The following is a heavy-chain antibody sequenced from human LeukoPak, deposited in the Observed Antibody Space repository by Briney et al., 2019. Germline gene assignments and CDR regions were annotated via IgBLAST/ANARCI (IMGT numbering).Heavy chain of an antibody. CDR2: VYYTGTT. Sequence: PSETLSLTCTVSGVSISSSNSYWGWIRQPPGKGLEWIGGVYYTGTTYSNPSLKSRVTISVDTSKNQFSLRLSSDCARHVSVAVTNFFDYWGQGTLVTVSS. V-gene: IGHV4-39*01. D-gene: IGHD6-19*01. CDR3: NFFDY. CDR1: GVSISSSNSY. J-gene: IGHJ4*02.